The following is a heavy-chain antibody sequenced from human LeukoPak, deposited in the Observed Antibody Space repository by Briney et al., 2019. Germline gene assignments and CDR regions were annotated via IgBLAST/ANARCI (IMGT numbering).Heavy chain of an antibody. CDR1: GYSFASYW. D-gene: IGHD1-14*01. CDR2: IDPSDSYT. V-gene: IGHV5-10-1*01. Sequence: GEALQISCKGAGYSFASYWSSWGRQMPGKGLEGMGRIDPSDSYTKYSPSCQGHVTISGDESISTAYLQWSSLKASDTAMYYCARHFLGQLPDMDVWGQGTTVTVSS. CDR3: ARHFLGQLPDMDV. J-gene: IGHJ6*02.